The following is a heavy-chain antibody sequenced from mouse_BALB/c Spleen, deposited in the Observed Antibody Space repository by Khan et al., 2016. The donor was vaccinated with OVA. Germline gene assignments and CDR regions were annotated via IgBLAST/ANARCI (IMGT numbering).Heavy chain of an antibody. CDR1: GYTFTDYY. J-gene: IGHJ3*01. Sequence: QMQLEESGAELARPGASVNLSCKASGYTFTDYYIYWMRQRTGQGLEWIGEIYPGSANIYYNEKFKGKATLTADKSSSTVYLQLSSLTSEDSAVDFCAREWAAWFPYWGQGTLVTVSA. V-gene: IGHV1-77*01. CDR2: IYPGSANI. CDR3: AREWAAWFPY.